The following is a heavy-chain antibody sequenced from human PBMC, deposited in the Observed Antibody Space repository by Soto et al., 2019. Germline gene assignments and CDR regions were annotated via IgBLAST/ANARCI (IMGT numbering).Heavy chain of an antibody. D-gene: IGHD2-21*02. CDR1: GFTFSSYG. CDR3: AGCGGDCYSTHLR. V-gene: IGHV3-30*03. CDR2: ISYDGSNK. Sequence: QVQLVESGGGVVQPGRSLRLSCAASGFTFSSYGMHWVRQAPGKGLEWVAVISYDGSNKYYADSVKGRFTISRDNSKNTLYLQMNSLRAEDTAVYYCAGCGGDCYSTHLRWGQGTLVTVS. J-gene: IGHJ4*02.